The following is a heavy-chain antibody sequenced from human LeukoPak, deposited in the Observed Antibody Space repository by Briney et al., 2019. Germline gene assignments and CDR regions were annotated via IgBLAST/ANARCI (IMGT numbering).Heavy chain of an antibody. CDR2: INPNSGGT. V-gene: IGHV1-2*02. Sequence: ASVKVSCKASGYTFTGYYMHWVRQAPGQGLEWMGWINPNSGGTNYAQKFQGRVTMTRDTSISTAYMELSRLRSDDTAVYYCARDIVLMVYAIGGNWFDPWGQGTLVTVSS. CDR3: ARDIVLMVYAIGGNWFDP. J-gene: IGHJ5*02. D-gene: IGHD2-8*01. CDR1: GYTFTGYY.